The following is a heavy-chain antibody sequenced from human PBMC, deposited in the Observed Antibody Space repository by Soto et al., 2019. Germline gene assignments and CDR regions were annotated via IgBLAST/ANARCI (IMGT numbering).Heavy chain of an antibody. CDR2: IIPIFGTA. D-gene: IGHD5-12*01. Sequence: QVQLVQSGAEVKKPGSSVKVSCKASGGTFSSYAISWVRQAPGQGLEWMGGIIPIFGTANYAQRFQGRVTITADESTSTAYMELSSLRSEDTAVYYCARSHGWAAGYKRAFDIWGQGTMVTVSS. CDR1: GGTFSSYA. J-gene: IGHJ3*02. V-gene: IGHV1-69*01. CDR3: ARSHGWAAGYKRAFDI.